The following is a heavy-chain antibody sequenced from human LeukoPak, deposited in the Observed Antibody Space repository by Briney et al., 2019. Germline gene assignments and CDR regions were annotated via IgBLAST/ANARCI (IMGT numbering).Heavy chain of an antibody. CDR1: VFTFSSYS. Sequence: GGSLRLSCAASVFTFSSYSMNWVRQAPGKGVEWVSYISSGSTTIYYADSVKARFTISRDNAKNSLYLQMNSLRAEDTAVYYCARDAGAADWFDPWGQGTLVTVSS. J-gene: IGHJ5*02. D-gene: IGHD1-26*01. V-gene: IGHV3-48*01. CDR2: ISSGSTTI. CDR3: ARDAGAADWFDP.